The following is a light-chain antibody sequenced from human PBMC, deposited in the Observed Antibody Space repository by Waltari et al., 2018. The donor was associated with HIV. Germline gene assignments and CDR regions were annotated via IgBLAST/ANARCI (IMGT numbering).Light chain of an antibody. CDR1: KLGAKY. CDR2: QDD. J-gene: IGLJ1*01. Sequence: SYELTPPPSVSVSPGQTASITCSGDKLGAKYVCWYQQKPGQSPVLVMYQDDRRSSGIPERFSGSNSGNTATLTIRGTQAMDEADYYCQAWDSTTAGVFGTGTKVTVL. CDR3: QAWDSTTAGV. V-gene: IGLV3-1*01.